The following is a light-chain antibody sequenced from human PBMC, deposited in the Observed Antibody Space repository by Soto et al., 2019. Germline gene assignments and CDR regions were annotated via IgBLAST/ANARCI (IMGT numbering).Light chain of an antibody. CDR2: DAS. CDR3: HQYDNKPLT. V-gene: IGKV1-5*01. Sequence: DIQMTQSPSTLSSSVGDRVTITCRASQSVRSWLAWYQQKPGRAPKYLIYDASSLESRVPSRFSGSGSGTYFTLTISNLQPDDLANYYSHQYDNKPLTCGGGTRGE. CDR1: QSVRSW. J-gene: IGKJ4*01.